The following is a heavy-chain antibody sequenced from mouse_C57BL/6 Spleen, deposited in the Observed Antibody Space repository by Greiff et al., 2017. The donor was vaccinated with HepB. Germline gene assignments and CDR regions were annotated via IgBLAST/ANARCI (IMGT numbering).Heavy chain of an antibody. D-gene: IGHD1-1*01. CDR1: GYTFTSYW. Sequence: QVQLQQPGAELVRPGSSVKLSCKASGYTFTSYWMDWVKQRPGQGLEWIGNIYPSDSETHYNQKFKDKATLTVDKSSSTSYMQLSSLTSEDSAFYYCARQGYYGSSSWFAYWGQGTLVTVSA. J-gene: IGHJ3*01. CDR2: IYPSDSET. CDR3: ARQGYYGSSSWFAY. V-gene: IGHV1-61*01.